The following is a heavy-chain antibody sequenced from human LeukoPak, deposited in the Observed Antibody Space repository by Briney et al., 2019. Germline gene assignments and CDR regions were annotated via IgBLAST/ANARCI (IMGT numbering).Heavy chain of an antibody. J-gene: IGHJ3*02. D-gene: IGHD4-17*01. CDR1: GGSISSGDNY. CDR3: ARDGDYGTFAFDI. V-gene: IGHV4-30-4*08. CDR2: IYYSGST. Sequence: SQTLSLTCTVSGGSISSGDNYWSWIRQPPGKGLEWIGYIYYSGSTYYNPSLKSRVTISVDTSKNQFSLKLSSVTAADTAVYYCARDGDYGTFAFDIWGQGTMVTVSS.